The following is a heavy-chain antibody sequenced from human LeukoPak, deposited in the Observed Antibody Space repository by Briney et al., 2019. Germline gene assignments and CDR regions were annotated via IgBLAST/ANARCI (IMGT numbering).Heavy chain of an antibody. V-gene: IGHV3-43*02. CDR1: GFSFRDYA. Sequence: GGSLRLSCAVSGFSFRDYAMHWVRQAPGKGLEWVSLIGPDGDTTFYADSVKGRFTISRDNSKNSLYLQMNSLRAEDTAVYYCARDRRQRGYHYYFDSWGQGTLVTVSS. CDR3: ARDRRQRGYHYYFDS. D-gene: IGHD2-2*01. CDR2: IGPDGDTT. J-gene: IGHJ4*02.